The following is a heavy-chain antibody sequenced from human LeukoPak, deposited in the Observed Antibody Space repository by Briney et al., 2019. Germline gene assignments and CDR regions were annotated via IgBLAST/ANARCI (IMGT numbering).Heavy chain of an antibody. D-gene: IGHD5-18*01. V-gene: IGHV3-53*01. CDR1: GFTVSSNY. CDR3: AKRDTAMVPGYFDY. J-gene: IGHJ4*02. CDR2: IYSGGST. Sequence: GGSLRLSCAASGFTVSSNYMSWVRQAPGKGLEWVSVIYSGGSTYYADSVKGRFTISRDNSKNTLYLQMNSLRAEDTAVYYCAKRDTAMVPGYFDYWGQGTLVTVSS.